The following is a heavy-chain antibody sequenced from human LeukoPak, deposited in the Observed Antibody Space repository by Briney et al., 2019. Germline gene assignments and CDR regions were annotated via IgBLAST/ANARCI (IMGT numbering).Heavy chain of an antibody. CDR3: ARDRYDFWSGFDY. J-gene: IGHJ4*02. Sequence: GGSLRLSCAASGFTFSSYSMNWVRQAPGKGLEWVSSISSSSSYIYYADSVKGRFTISRDNAKNSLYLQMNSPRAEDTAVCYCARDRYDFWSGFDYWGQGTLVTVSS. CDR1: GFTFSSYS. D-gene: IGHD3-3*01. V-gene: IGHV3-21*01. CDR2: ISSSSSYI.